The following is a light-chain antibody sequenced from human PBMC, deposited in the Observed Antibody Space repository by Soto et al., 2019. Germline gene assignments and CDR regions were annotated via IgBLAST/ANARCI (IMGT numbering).Light chain of an antibody. CDR2: EVN. J-gene: IGLJ1*01. CDR1: SSDVGSYNY. Sequence: QSVLTQPPSASGSPGQSVTISCTGTSSDVGSYNYVSWYQQYPGKAPQLVIYEVNKRPSGVPDRFSGSKSGNTASLTVSGLQAEDEADYYCSSYVGTKSYVFGTGTKVTVL. CDR3: SSYVGTKSYV. V-gene: IGLV2-8*01.